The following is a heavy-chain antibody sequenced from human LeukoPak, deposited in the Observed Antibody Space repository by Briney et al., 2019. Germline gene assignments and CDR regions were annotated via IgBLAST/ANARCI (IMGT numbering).Heavy chain of an antibody. Sequence: SETLSLTCAVYGGSFSGYYWSWIRQPPGKGLEWIGEINHSGSTNYNPSLKSRVTISVDTSKNQFSLKLSSVTAADTAVYYCARLYRAKVRGLTTVNWFDPWGQGTLVTVSS. CDR1: GGSFSGYY. J-gene: IGHJ5*02. CDR3: ARLYRAKVRGLTTVNWFDP. D-gene: IGHD4-11*01. CDR2: INHSGST. V-gene: IGHV4-34*01.